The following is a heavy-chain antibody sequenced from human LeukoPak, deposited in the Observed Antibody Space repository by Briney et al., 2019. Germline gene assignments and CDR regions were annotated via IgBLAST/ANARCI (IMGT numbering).Heavy chain of an antibody. V-gene: IGHV4-59*01. CDR1: GGSISSYY. D-gene: IGHD5-12*01. CDR3: ARENYDPYYYGMDV. J-gene: IGHJ6*02. CDR2: IYYSGST. Sequence: SETLSLTCTVSGGSISSYYWSWIRQPPGKGLEWIGYIYYSGSTNYNPSLKSRVTISVDTSKNQFSLKLSSVTAADTAVYYCARENYDPYYYGMDVWGQGTTVTVSS.